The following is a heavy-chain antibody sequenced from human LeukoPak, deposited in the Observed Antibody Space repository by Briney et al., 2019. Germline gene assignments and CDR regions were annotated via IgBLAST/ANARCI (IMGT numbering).Heavy chain of an antibody. Sequence: GGSLRLSCAASGFTISSYAMSWVGQAPGPGLEWVSAIGGSTYYADSVKGRFTISRDNSKNTLYLQMNSLRAQDTAVYYCAKGARTVTRNWFDPWGQGTLVTVSS. J-gene: IGHJ5*02. CDR2: IGGST. D-gene: IGHD4-17*01. CDR3: AKGARTVTRNWFDP. CDR1: GFTISSYA. V-gene: IGHV3-23*01.